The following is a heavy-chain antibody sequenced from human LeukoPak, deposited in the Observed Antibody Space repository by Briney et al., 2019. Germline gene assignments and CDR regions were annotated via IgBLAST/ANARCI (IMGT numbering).Heavy chain of an antibody. V-gene: IGHV1-69*05. Sequence: SVKVSCKASGGTFSSYAISWVRQAPGQGLEWMGGIIPIFGTANYAQKFQGRVTITTDESTSTAYMELSSLRPEDTAVYYCATAGEGSSGYYYGFDYWGQGTLVTVSS. CDR2: IIPIFGTA. J-gene: IGHJ4*02. D-gene: IGHD3-22*01. CDR1: GGTFSSYA. CDR3: ATAGEGSSGYYYGFDY.